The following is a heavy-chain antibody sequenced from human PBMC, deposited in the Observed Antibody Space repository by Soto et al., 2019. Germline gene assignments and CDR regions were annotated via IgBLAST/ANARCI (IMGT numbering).Heavy chain of an antibody. CDR3: ANSPYNYGWFDP. J-gene: IGHJ5*02. D-gene: IGHD1-20*01. V-gene: IGHV3-23*01. CDR2: ISGSGGST. CDR1: GFTFSSYA. Sequence: EVQLLESGGGLVQPGGSLRLSCAASGFTFSSYAMSWVRKAPGKGLEWVSAISGSGGSTYYADSVKGRFTISRDNSKNTLYLQMNSLRAEDTAVYYCANSPYNYGWFDPWGQGTLVTVSS.